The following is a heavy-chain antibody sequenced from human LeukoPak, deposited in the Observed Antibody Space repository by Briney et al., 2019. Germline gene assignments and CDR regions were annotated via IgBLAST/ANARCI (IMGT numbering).Heavy chain of an antibody. CDR2: ISYNGDST. V-gene: IGHV3-64D*09. CDR1: GFTFRRHN. CDR3: VSDRETQEQI. J-gene: IGHJ3*02. D-gene: IGHD1-26*01. Sequence: SGGSLRLSCSGSGFTFRRHNMHWVRQAPGKGLEYVSAISYNGDSTYYVDSVKGRFTISRDNSKNTLDLQMSSLRPEDTAVYYCVSDRETQEQIWGLGTLVTVSS.